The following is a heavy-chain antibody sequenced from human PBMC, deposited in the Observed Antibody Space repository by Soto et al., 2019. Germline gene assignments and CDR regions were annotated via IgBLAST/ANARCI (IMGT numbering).Heavy chain of an antibody. V-gene: IGHV1-3*01. Sequence: XSVKVSCTASGYSFTSYAMHWVRQAPGQRLEWMGWINAGNGNTKYSQKFQGRVTITRDTSASTAYMELSSLRSEDTAVYYCARVPEITIFGVVIAPYFDYWGQGTLVTVSS. CDR2: INAGNGNT. D-gene: IGHD3-3*01. J-gene: IGHJ4*02. CDR1: GYSFTSYA. CDR3: ARVPEITIFGVVIAPYFDY.